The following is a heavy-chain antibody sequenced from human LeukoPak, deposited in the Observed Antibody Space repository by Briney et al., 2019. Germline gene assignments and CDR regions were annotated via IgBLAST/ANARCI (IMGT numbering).Heavy chain of an antibody. CDR2: IYYSGST. V-gene: IGHV4-59*01. J-gene: IGHJ4*02. D-gene: IGHD6-19*01. Sequence: SETLSLTCTVSGGSISGYYWSWIRQPPGKGLEWIGYIYYSGSTNYNPSLKSRVTISVDTSKNQFSLKLSSVTAADTAVYYCARTSSGWYGNRPGQYCFDYWGQGTLVTVSS. CDR3: ARTSSGWYGNRPGQYCFDY. CDR1: GGSISGYY.